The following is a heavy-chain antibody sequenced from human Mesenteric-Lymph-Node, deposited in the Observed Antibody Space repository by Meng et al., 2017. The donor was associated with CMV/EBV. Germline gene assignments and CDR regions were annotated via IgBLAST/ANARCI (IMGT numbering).Heavy chain of an antibody. Sequence: ASVKVSCKASGYTFTSYDINWVRQATGQGLEWMGWMNPNSGNTGYAQKFQGRVTMTRNTSISTAYMELSSLRSEDTAVYYCARNGDGYNGSPYWGQGTLVTVSS. CDR1: GYTFTSYD. J-gene: IGHJ4*02. CDR2: MNPNSGNT. D-gene: IGHD5-24*01. V-gene: IGHV1-8*01. CDR3: ARNGDGYNGSPY.